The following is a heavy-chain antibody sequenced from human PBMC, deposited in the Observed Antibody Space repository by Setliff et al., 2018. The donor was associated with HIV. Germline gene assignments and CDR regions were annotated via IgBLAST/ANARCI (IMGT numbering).Heavy chain of an antibody. CDR2: ISSSSATM. D-gene: IGHD7-27*01. CDR1: VFTFSSYS. Sequence: PGGSLRLSCAASVFTFSSYSMNWVRQAPGKGLEWVSYISSSSATMYYADSVKGRFTISRDNSKNTLYLQMNSLRAEDTAVYYCAREAGGAGEYFDYWGQGTLVTVSS. V-gene: IGHV3-48*01. CDR3: AREAGGAGEYFDY. J-gene: IGHJ4*02.